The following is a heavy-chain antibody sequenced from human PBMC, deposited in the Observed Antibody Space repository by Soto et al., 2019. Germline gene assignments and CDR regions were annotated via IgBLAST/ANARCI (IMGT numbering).Heavy chain of an antibody. CDR1: GNSVTGGHHF. D-gene: IGHD1-26*01. J-gene: IGHJ4*02. V-gene: IGHV4-31*03. CDR3: ARGRPLMGAKTFFDF. Sequence: TLSPTCPVSGNSVTGGHHFLSWIRQLPGKGPEWIAYISFSGSTYSTPSLKTRLTTSIDPPDNHFYLKLNSLTDADTAVDYGARGRPLMGAKTFFDFWGPRALVTVSS. CDR2: ISFSGST.